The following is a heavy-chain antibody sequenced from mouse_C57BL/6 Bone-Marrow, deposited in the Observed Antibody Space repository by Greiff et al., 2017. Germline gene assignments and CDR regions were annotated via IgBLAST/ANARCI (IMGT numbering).Heavy chain of an antibody. Sequence: QVQLKQPGAELVKPGASVKLSCKASGYTFTSYWMQWVKQRPGQGLEWIGEIDPSDSYTNYNQKFKGKATLTVDTSSSTAYMQLSILTSEDSAVYYCASYYGSSYWYVDVWGKGTTVTVSS. CDR1: GYTFTSYW. V-gene: IGHV1-50*01. J-gene: IGHJ1*03. CDR3: ASYYGSSYWYVDV. CDR2: IDPSDSYT. D-gene: IGHD1-1*01.